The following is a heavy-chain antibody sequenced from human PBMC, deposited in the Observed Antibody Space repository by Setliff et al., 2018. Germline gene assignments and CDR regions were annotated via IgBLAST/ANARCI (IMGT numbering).Heavy chain of an antibody. CDR3: ARGFDVCGGGACYTDGPYYFDY. CDR2: INHSGST. Sequence: SETLSLTCAVYGESFSGHYWSWIRQPPGKGLEWIGEINHSGSTNYHPSLKSRVTISVDTPKNQFSLKLSSVAAADTAVYYCARGFDVCGGGACYTDGPYYFDYWGLGTLVTVSS. CDR1: GESFSGHY. J-gene: IGHJ4*02. V-gene: IGHV4-34*01. D-gene: IGHD2-21*02.